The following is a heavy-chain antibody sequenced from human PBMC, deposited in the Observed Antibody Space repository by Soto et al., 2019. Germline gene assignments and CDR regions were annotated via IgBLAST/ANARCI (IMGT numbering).Heavy chain of an antibody. D-gene: IGHD3-10*01. CDR3: ARSGATSDWPWFGADY. CDR1: GFTFSSYA. V-gene: IGHV3-23*01. CDR2: ISGSGGST. Sequence: EVQLLESGGGLVQPGGSLRLSCAASGFTFSSYAMSWVRQAPGKGLEWVSAISGSGGSTYYADSVKGRFTISRDNSKNSLSLQMNSLKTEDTAVYYCARSGATSDWPWFGADYWGQGTLVTVSS. J-gene: IGHJ4*02.